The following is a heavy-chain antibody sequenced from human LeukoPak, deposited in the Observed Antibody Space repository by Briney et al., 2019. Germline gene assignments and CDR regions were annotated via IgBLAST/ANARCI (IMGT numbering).Heavy chain of an antibody. CDR1: GGSFSGYY. CDR2: IYSDGST. J-gene: IGHJ3*02. CDR3: ARTRSDAFDI. Sequence: ETLSLTCAVYGGSFSGYYWSWVRQAPGKGLEWVSVIYSDGSTSYADSVKGRFSISRDYSKNTLYLQMNSPRAEDTAVYYCARTRSDAFDIWGQGTTVTVSS. D-gene: IGHD2-2*01. V-gene: IGHV3-53*01.